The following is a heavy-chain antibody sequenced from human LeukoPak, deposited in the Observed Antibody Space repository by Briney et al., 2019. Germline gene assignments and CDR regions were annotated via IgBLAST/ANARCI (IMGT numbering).Heavy chain of an antibody. CDR3: ARVGIAAAGTLYYYYYYMDV. CDR2: INPNSGDT. Sequence: ASVKVSYKPSGYSFIDYYIHWVRQAPGQGLEWMGWINPNSGDTNYAQKFQGRVTMTRDTSISTVYMELSRLRFDDTAMYYCARVGIAAAGTLYYYYYYMDVWGKGTTVTVSS. V-gene: IGHV1-2*02. D-gene: IGHD6-13*01. J-gene: IGHJ6*03. CDR1: GYSFIDYY.